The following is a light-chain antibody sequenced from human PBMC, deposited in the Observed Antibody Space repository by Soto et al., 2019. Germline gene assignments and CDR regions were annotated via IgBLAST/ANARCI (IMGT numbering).Light chain of an antibody. V-gene: IGKV3-11*01. CDR1: QTVRSN. Sequence: EVVMTQSPVTLSVSPGDRVTLSCRASQTVRSNLVWYQQKPGQAPRVLIHGASTRATGIPARFSGSGFGTDFTLTISSLEPEDAAVYYCQQRSNWPPITFGQGTRLEIK. CDR3: QQRSNWPPIT. J-gene: IGKJ5*01. CDR2: GAS.